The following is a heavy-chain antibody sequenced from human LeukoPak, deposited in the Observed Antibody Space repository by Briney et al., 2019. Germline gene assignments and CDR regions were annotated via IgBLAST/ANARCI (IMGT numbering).Heavy chain of an antibody. J-gene: IGHJ5*02. CDR2: INSDGSST. CDR1: GFTFSSYW. CDR3: MRGATDTTRWFDP. D-gene: IGHD1-7*01. Sequence: GGSLRLSRAASGFTFSSYWMHWVRQAPGKGLVWVSRINSDGSSTSYADSVKGRFTISRDNAKNSLYLQMNGLRAEDTAAYYCMRGATDTTRWFDPWGQGTLVTVSS. V-gene: IGHV3-74*01.